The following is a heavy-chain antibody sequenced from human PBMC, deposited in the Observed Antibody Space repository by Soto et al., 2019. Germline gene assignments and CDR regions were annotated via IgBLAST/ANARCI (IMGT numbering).Heavy chain of an antibody. Sequence: ASVKVSCKASGYTFTGYYMHWVRQAPGQGLEWMGWINPNSGGTNYAQKFQGWVTMTRDTSISTAYMELSRLRSDDTAVYYCARHNSQWPNWFDPWGQGTPVTVSS. CDR1: GYTFTGYY. J-gene: IGHJ5*02. V-gene: IGHV1-2*04. CDR2: INPNSGGT. D-gene: IGHD1-1*01. CDR3: ARHNSQWPNWFDP.